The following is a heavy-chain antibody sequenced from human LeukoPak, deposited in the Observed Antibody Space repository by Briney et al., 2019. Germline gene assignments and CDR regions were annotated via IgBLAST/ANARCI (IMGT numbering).Heavy chain of an antibody. CDR2: VNHSGST. V-gene: IGHV4-34*01. Sequence: PSETLSLTCAVHRGSFSGYYWSWIRQPPGKGLEWIGEVNHSGSTNYNPTIKSRGTISVDTSKNQSSLKLSSVTAADTAVYYCARGGSCSSTICYAVVMGFDPWGQGTLVTVSS. CDR3: ARGGSCSSTICYAVVMGFDP. J-gene: IGHJ5*02. D-gene: IGHD2-2*01. CDR1: RGSFSGYY.